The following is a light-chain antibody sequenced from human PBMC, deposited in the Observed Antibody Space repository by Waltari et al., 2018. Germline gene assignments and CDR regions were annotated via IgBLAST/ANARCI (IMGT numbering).Light chain of an antibody. CDR1: SSDIGGYPY. CDR3: SSSTRTSTLV. CDR2: EVT. V-gene: IGLV2-14*01. Sequence: QSALTQPASVSGSPGQSITISCPGTSSDIGGYPYVSWYQQHPGKAPKLLIYEVTYRPSGVSSRFSGSKSGNTASLSISGLQPEDEADYYCSSSTRTSTLVFGGGTKLTV. J-gene: IGLJ2*01.